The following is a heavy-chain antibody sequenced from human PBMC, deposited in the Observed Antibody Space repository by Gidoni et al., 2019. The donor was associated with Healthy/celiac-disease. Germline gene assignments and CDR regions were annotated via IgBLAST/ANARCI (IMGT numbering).Heavy chain of an antibody. CDR2: ISWNSGSI. J-gene: IGHJ6*02. D-gene: IGHD3-10*01. Sequence: EVQLVESGGGLVQPGRSLSLSGAASGFTLHDYAIPGVRQAPGKGLEWVSGISWNSGSIGYADSVKGRFTISRDNAKNSLYLQMNSLRAEDTALYYCAKDKRSTMVRGVKRGGMDVWGQGTTVTVSS. V-gene: IGHV3-9*01. CDR1: GFTLHDYA. CDR3: AKDKRSTMVRGVKRGGMDV.